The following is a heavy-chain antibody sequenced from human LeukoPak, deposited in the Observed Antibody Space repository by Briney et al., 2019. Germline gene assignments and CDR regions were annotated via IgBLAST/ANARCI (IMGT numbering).Heavy chain of an antibody. D-gene: IGHD5-18*01. CDR1: GFTFSSYA. CDR2: ISGSGGST. CDR3: AKDAGYGYDRFDY. V-gene: IGHV3-23*01. J-gene: IGHJ4*02. Sequence: GGSLRLSCAASGFTFSSYAMSWVRQAPGKGLEWVSAISGSGGSTYYADSVKGRFTISRDNSKNTLYLQIDSLRAEDTALYYCAKDAGYGYDRFDYWGQGTQVTVSS.